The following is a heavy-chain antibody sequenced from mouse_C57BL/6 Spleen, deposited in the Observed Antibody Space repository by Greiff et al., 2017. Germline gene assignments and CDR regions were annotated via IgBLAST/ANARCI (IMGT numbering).Heavy chain of an antibody. CDR1: GFNIKDYY. D-gene: IGHD1-1*01. J-gene: IGHJ1*03. CDR2: IDPEDGET. V-gene: IGHV14-2*01. CDR3: ARVPYYCGSSDWYSDV. Sequence: EVKLMESGAELVKPGASVKLSCTASGFNIKDYYMHWVKQRTEQGLEWIGRIDPEDGETKSAPKFQGKATITAATYSNTAYLQLSSLTSEDTAVYYCARVPYYCGSSDWYSDVWGTGTTVTVSS.